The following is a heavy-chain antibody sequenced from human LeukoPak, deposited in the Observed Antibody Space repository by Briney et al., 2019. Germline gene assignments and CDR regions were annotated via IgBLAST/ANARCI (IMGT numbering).Heavy chain of an antibody. J-gene: IGHJ4*02. CDR2: INPNSGGT. V-gene: IGHV1-2*02. CDR3: ARGLRSGSDRARDDY. Sequence: ASVKVSCKASGYTLTGYYMHWVRQAPRQRLKCMGWINPNSGGTNYAQKFQGRVTMSRDTSISTAYMELSRLRSDDTAVYYCARGLRSGSDRARDDYWGQGTLVTVSS. CDR1: GYTLTGYY. D-gene: IGHD1-26*01.